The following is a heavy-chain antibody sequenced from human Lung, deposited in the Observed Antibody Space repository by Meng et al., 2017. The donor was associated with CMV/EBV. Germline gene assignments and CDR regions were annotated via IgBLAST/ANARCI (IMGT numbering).Heavy chain of an antibody. CDR2: IHPSGHP. CDR3: VKHSSDWSLDS. J-gene: IGHJ4*02. V-gene: IGHV1-18*01. Sequence: ASXXVSCKASGYTYTDYQTDWVRQAPGQGLEWMGWIHPSGHPTYAQKFQGRVTMTIDTSTTTASMELRSLRSDDSALYYCVKHSSDWSLDSWGQGTLV. CDR1: GYTYTDYQ. D-gene: IGHD6-13*01.